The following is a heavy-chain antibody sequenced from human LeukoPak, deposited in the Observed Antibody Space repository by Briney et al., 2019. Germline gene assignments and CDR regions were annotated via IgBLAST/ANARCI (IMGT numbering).Heavy chain of an antibody. D-gene: IGHD1-14*01. CDR1: GFTFSSYV. J-gene: IGHJ5*02. V-gene: IGHV3-30*02. Sequence: GGSLRLSCAVSGFTFSSYVMHWVRQAPGKGLEWVAFIRYDGSNKYYADSVKGRFTISRDNSKNTLYLQMNSLRAEDTAVYYCEKDTTPPEAEFDPRGQGTLVTVSS. CDR2: IRYDGSNK. CDR3: EKDTTPPEAEFDP.